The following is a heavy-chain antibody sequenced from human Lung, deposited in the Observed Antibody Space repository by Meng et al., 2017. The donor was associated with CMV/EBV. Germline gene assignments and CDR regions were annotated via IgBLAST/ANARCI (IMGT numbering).Heavy chain of an antibody. CDR2: MNPNRGNT. D-gene: IGHD2/OR15-2a*01. Sequence: SVXVSXXASGYTFSNYDIIWVRQASGQGLEWVGWMNPNRGNTAYAQKFQGRVTMTRDTFTSIAYMELSSLRSGDTAVYYCARGQVQCSTINCHDYRFSGMDVWGQWPTVTVSS. CDR1: GYTFSNYD. CDR3: ARGQVQCSTINCHDYRFSGMDV. V-gene: IGHV1-8*01. J-gene: IGHJ6*02.